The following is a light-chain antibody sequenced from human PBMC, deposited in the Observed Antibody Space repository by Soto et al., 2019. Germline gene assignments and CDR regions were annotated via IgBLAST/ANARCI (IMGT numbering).Light chain of an antibody. CDR1: TNYVGDSEY. V-gene: IGLV2-11*01. CDR3: CSYAGTSTPWV. J-gene: IGLJ3*02. Sequence: QSALTQPRSVSGSPGQSVTISCTGATNYVGDSEYVSWYQQHPGKVPKLLIFGVTKRPSGIPDRFSASKSANTASLTISGLQADDEADHYCCSYAGTSTPWVFGGGTKLTVL. CDR2: GVT.